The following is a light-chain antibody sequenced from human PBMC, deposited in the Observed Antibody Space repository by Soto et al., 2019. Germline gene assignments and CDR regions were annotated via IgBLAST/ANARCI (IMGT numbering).Light chain of an antibody. CDR3: QHYGTSPYT. CDR1: QSVDSSY. CDR2: GAS. V-gene: IGKV3-20*01. J-gene: IGKJ2*01. Sequence: EIVLTQSPVTLSLSPGERATLSCRASQSVDSSYFAWYQQKPGQAPRLLIYGASSRATGIPDRFSGSGSGTDFALTIRRLEPEDFAMYFCQHYGTSPYTFGQGTKLEIK.